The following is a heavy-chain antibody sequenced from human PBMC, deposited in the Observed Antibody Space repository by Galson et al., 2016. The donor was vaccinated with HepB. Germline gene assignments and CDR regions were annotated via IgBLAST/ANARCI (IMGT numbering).Heavy chain of an antibody. V-gene: IGHV4-59*01. D-gene: IGHD2-2*01. CDR2: IYHSGSSGST. CDR3: ARDGGQEMGSTAWYSYGMDV. CDR1: GGSISSYY. J-gene: IGHJ6*02. Sequence: SETLSLTCIVSGGSISSYYWSWIRQPPGRGLEWIGYIYHSGSSGSTNYNPSLQSRVTMSIDTSKDEFSLRLSSVTDADTAMYYCARDGGQEMGSTAWYSYGMDVWGQGTTVTVSS.